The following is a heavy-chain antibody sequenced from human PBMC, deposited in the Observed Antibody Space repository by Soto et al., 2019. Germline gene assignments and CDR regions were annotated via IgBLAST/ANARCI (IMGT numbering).Heavy chain of an antibody. D-gene: IGHD3-16*02. CDR1: GGSISSYY. CDR2: IYYSGST. V-gene: IGHV4-59*01. CDR3: ARVDYDYIWGSYRYSYFDY. J-gene: IGHJ4*02. Sequence: SATLSITCTVSGGSISSYYWSWIRQPPGEGLEWIGYIYYSGSTNYNPSLKSRVTISVDTSKNQFSLKLSSVTAADTAVYYCARVDYDYIWGSYRYSYFDYWGQGTLVTVSS.